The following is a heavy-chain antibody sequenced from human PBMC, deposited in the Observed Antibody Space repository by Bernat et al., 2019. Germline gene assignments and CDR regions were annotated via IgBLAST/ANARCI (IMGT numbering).Heavy chain of an antibody. V-gene: IGHV3-23*01. J-gene: IGHJ6*03. CDR2: ITNSGGDT. CDR1: GFTFSTYA. CDR3: AKGYCSDTSCYAGDFYYYSYMDV. D-gene: IGHD2-2*01. Sequence: EVQLLESGGGLVQPGGSLRLSCAASGFTFSTYAMTWVRQAPGKGLEWVSTITNSGGDTYYADSMKGRFTISRDNSKNTLYLQMNSLRAEDTAVYFCAKGYCSDTSCYAGDFYYYSYMDVWGKGTTVTVSS.